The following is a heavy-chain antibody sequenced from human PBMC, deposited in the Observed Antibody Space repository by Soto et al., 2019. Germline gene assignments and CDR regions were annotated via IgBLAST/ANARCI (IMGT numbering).Heavy chain of an antibody. CDR1: GFTFTSSA. J-gene: IGHJ3*02. CDR2: IVVGSGNT. CDR3: AAVGYSGSYDAFDI. V-gene: IGHV1-58*01. D-gene: IGHD1-26*01. Sequence: EASVKVSCKASGFTFTSSAVQWVRQARGQRLEWIGWIVVGSGNTNYAQKFQERVTITRDMSTSTAYMELSSLRSEDTAVYYCAAVGYSGSYDAFDIWGQGTMVT.